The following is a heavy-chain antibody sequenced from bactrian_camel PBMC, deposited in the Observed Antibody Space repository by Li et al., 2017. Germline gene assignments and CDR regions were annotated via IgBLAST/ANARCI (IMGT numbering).Heavy chain of an antibody. CDR3: ALGLPYYSGYFYWSDFAY. D-gene: IGHD2*01. Sequence: HVQLVESGGGLVQAGGSLRLSCETSIYTISGCMGWFRQAPGKEREGVATILGSGSTRYSDSVKGRFTISIDVAKNTLYLQMNTLKPEDTAVYYCALGLPYYSGYFYWSDFAYWGQGTQVTVS. CDR1: IYTISGC. CDR2: ILGSGST. V-gene: IGHV3S55*01. J-gene: IGHJ6*01.